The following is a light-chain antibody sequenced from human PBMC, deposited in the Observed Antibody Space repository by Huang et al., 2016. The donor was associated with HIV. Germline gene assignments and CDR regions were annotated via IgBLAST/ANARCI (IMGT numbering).Light chain of an antibody. CDR1: QSISSSF. CDR2: GAS. V-gene: IGKV3-20*01. J-gene: IGKJ2*01. CDR3: HQYGTAPRT. Sequence: EIVLTQSPGTQSLSPGERATLSCRASQSISSSFLAWDQQKPGQAPRLLIYGASNRATGIPDRFSGSWSGTDFTLTISRLEAEDFAVYYCHQYGTAPRTFGQGTKLEIK.